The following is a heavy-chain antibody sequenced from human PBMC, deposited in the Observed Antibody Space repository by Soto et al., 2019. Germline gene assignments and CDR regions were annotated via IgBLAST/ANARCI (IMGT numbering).Heavy chain of an antibody. V-gene: IGHV4-59*08. CDR3: VSRSGGILDY. CDR2: IYYSGST. D-gene: IGHD2-15*01. J-gene: IGHJ4*02. CDR1: GGSFSGYY. Sequence: SETLSLTCAVYGGSFSGYYWSWIRQPPGKGLEWIGYIYYSGSTNYNPSLKSRVTISVDTSKNQISLKLSSVTAADTAGYNCVSRSGGILDYGAKGTLATV.